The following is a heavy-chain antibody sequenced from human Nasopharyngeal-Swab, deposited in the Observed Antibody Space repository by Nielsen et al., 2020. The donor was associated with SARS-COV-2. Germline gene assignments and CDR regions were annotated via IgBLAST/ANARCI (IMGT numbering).Heavy chain of an antibody. J-gene: IGHJ4*02. D-gene: IGHD3-3*01. CDR2: IYYSGST. Sequence: WIRQSPGKGLEWIGSIYYSGSTYYNPSLKSRVTISVDTSKNQFSLKLSSVTAADTAVYYCASLGGSIFVGGFNYFDYWGQGTLVTVSS. V-gene: IGHV4-39*07. CDR3: ASLGGSIFVGGFNYFDY.